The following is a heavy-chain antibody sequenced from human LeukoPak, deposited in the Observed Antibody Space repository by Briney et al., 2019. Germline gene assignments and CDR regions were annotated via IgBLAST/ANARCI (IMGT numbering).Heavy chain of an antibody. CDR1: GGSISSYY. V-gene: IGHV4-59*01. CDR3: ARKISGGESLDP. D-gene: IGHD3-10*01. J-gene: IGHJ5*02. Sequence: KPSETLSLTCTVSGGSISSYYWSWIRQPPGKWLEWIGYIDYSGSANYNPSLKSRVTISIDTSKNHFSLKLSSVTAADTAVYYCARKISGGESLDPWGQGTLVTVSS. CDR2: IDYSGSA.